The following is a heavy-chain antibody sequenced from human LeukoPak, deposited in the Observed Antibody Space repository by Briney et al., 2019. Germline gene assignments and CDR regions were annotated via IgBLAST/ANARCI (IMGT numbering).Heavy chain of an antibody. V-gene: IGHV3-23*01. Sequence: GSLRLSCVASGFTFSYYAMSWVRQAPGEGLEWVSGISDSGAGTYDADSVKGRFTISRHNSKNTLYLQMNSLRAEDTAVYYCAKGWSSSWYYFDYWGQGTLVTVSS. CDR3: AKGWSSSWYYFDY. CDR1: GFTFSYYA. CDR2: ISDSGAGT. J-gene: IGHJ4*02. D-gene: IGHD6-13*01.